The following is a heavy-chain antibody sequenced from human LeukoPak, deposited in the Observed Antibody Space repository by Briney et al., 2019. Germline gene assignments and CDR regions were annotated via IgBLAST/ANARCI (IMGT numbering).Heavy chain of an antibody. V-gene: IGHV3-30-3*01. D-gene: IGHD3-22*01. CDR1: GFTFSSYA. CDR2: ISYDGSNK. CDR3: AKDTVYYDSSGSHDY. Sequence: GRSLRLSCAASGFTFSSYAMHWVRQAPGKGLEWVAVISYDGSNKYYADSVKGRFTISRDNSKNMLYLQMNSLRAEDTAVYYCAKDTVYYDSSGSHDYWGQGTLVTVSS. J-gene: IGHJ4*02.